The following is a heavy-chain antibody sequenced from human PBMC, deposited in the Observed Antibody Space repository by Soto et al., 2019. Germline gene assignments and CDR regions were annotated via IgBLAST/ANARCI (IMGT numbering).Heavy chain of an antibody. D-gene: IGHD5-12*01. CDR3: ARDNIGYGPAFDY. V-gene: IGHV3-30-3*01. J-gene: IGHJ4*02. CDR1: GFTFSGYT. Sequence: VQLVESGGGVVQPGRSLRLSCVATGFTFSGYTVHWVRQAPGKGLEWVTLISYNGGKRYYADSVKGRFSISRDNSKDTVYLQMDSLKTEDTGLYYCARDNIGYGPAFDYWGQGTLVTVSS. CDR2: ISYNGGKR.